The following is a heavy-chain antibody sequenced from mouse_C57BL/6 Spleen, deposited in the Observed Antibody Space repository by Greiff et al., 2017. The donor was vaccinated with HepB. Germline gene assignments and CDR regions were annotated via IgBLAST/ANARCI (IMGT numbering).Heavy chain of an antibody. CDR3: TSLDYYGSSDY. J-gene: IGHJ2*01. CDR1: GFNIKDDY. Sequence: EVQLQQSGAELVRPGASVKLSCTASGFNIKDDYMYWVKQRPEQGLEWIGWIDPENGDTEYASKFQGKATITADTSSNPAYLQLISLTSEDTAAYYCTSLDYYGSSDYWGQGTTLTVSS. V-gene: IGHV14-4*01. CDR2: IDPENGDT. D-gene: IGHD1-1*01.